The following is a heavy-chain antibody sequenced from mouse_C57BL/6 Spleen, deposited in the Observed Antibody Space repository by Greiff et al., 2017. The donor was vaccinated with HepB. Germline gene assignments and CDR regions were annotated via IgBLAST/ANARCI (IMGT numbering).Heavy chain of an antibody. CDR1: GYAFSSSW. Sequence: VKLMESGPELVKPGASVKISCKASGYAFSSSWMNWVKQRPGKGLEWIGRIYPGDGDTNYNGKFKGKATLTADKSSSTAYMQLSSLTSEDSAVYFCAREEDYYYGSSYDYFDYWGQGTTLTVSS. D-gene: IGHD1-1*01. CDR2: IYPGDGDT. V-gene: IGHV1-82*01. J-gene: IGHJ2*01. CDR3: AREEDYYYGSSYDYFDY.